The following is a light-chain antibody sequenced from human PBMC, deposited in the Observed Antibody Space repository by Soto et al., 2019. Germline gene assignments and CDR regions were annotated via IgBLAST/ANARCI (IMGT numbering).Light chain of an antibody. CDR1: QSVSGNF. Sequence: EIVLTQSPGTLSLSPGERATLSCWASQSVSGNFLAWYQVKPGQAPRLVVYGASTRASGFPDRFSGSGSGTDFTLTISRLEPEDFATYYCLQHQTYPLSFGGGTRVEIK. V-gene: IGKV3-20*01. CDR3: LQHQTYPLS. J-gene: IGKJ4*01. CDR2: GAS.